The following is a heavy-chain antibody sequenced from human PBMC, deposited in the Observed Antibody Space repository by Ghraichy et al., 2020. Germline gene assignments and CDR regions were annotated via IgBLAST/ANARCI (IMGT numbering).Heavy chain of an antibody. V-gene: IGHV3-21*01. CDR3: ARDGYGDYVIDY. CDR1: GFTFSSYS. D-gene: IGHD4-17*01. CDR2: ISSSSSYI. Sequence: GSLRLSCAASGFTFSSYSMNWVRQAPGKGLEWVSSISSSSSYIYYADSVKGRFTISRDNAKNSLYLQMNSLRAEDTAVYYCARDGYGDYVIDYWGQGTLVTVSS. J-gene: IGHJ4*02.